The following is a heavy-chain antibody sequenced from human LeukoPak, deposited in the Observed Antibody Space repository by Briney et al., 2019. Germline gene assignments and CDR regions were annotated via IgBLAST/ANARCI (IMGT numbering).Heavy chain of an antibody. V-gene: IGHV3-74*01. J-gene: IGHJ4*02. CDR1: GFTFSSSW. CDR3: AKGSITMIVVAPDY. CDR2: ISSDGSST. Sequence: GGSLRLSCVASGFTFSSSWMHWVRQAPGKGLVWVSRISSDGSSTTYADSVRGRFTISRDNAKNTLYLQMNSLRAEDTAVYYCAKGSITMIVVAPDYWGQGTLVTVSS. D-gene: IGHD3-22*01.